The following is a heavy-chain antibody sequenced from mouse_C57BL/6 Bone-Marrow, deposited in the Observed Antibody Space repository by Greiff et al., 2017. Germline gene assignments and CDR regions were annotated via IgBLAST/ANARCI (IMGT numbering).Heavy chain of an antibody. J-gene: IGHJ4*01. CDR2: IDPSDSYT. V-gene: IGHV1-69*01. D-gene: IGHD2-4*01. CDR3: ERSGDYGDYYAMDY. Sequence: VQLQQPGAELVMPGASVKLSCKASGYTFTSYWMHWVKQRPGQGLEWIGEIDPSDSYTNYNQKFKGKSTLTVDKSSSTAYMQLSSLTSEDSAVYYWERSGDYGDYYAMDYWGQGTSVTVSS. CDR1: GYTFTSYW.